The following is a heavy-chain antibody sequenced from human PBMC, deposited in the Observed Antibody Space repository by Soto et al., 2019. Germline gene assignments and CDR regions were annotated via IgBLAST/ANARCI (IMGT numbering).Heavy chain of an antibody. Sequence: QVQLVQSGVEVKKPGSSVKVSCKASGGTLNSYAIDWVRQAPGQGLEWMGGIIPIFGHTYYAKRLQGRVNLPADESTRTAYMELSTLTSADTAVYYCARGTVTGSAYTFYYYGIDVWGQGTTVIVSS. CDR2: IIPIFGHT. CDR1: GGTLNSYA. V-gene: IGHV1-69*12. J-gene: IGHJ6*02. D-gene: IGHD1-1*01. CDR3: ARGTVTGSAYTFYYYGIDV.